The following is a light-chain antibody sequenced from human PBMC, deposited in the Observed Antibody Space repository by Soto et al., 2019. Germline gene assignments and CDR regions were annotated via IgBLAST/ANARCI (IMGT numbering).Light chain of an antibody. CDR2: LGS. CDR3: MQSLQTPKT. J-gene: IGKJ1*01. Sequence: DIVLTQSPLSLAVTLGEPASISCRSSLSLLHRNGYNYVNWYLQKPVQSPQLLIHLGSNRASGVPDRFSGSGSGTDFTLQISRVEAEDGGVYHCMQSLQTPKTFGQGTKVEIK. CDR1: LSLLHRNGYNY. V-gene: IGKV2-28*01.